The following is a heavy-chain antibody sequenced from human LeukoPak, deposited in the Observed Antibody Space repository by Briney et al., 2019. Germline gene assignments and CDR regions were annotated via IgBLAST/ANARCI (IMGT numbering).Heavy chain of an antibody. D-gene: IGHD3-10*01. V-gene: IGHV3-21*01. CDR1: GFTFSSYS. J-gene: IGHJ5*02. Sequence: GGSLRLSCAASGFTFSSYSMNWVRQAPGKGLEWVSSITSSSSYIYYADSVKGRFTISRHNAENSLYLQLNSLRAEDTAVYYCARDVILWDPWGQGTLVTVSS. CDR3: ARDVILWDP. CDR2: ITSSSSYI.